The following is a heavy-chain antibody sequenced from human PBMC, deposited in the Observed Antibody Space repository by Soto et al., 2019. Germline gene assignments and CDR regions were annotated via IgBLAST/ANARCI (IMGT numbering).Heavy chain of an antibody. CDR1: GFTFTSSA. CDR2: IVVGSGNT. V-gene: IGHV1-58*01. J-gene: IGHJ3*02. D-gene: IGHD3-16*02. CDR3: AAADDYVWGSYRYTLGAFDI. Sequence: ASVKVSCKASGFTFTSSAVQWVRQARGQRLEWIGWIVVGSGNTNYAQKFQERVTITRDMSTSTAYMELSSLRSEDTAVYYCAAADDYVWGSYRYTLGAFDIWGQGTMVTVSS.